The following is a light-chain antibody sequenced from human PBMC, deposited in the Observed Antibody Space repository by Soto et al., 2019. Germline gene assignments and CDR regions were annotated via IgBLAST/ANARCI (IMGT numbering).Light chain of an antibody. J-gene: IGLJ1*01. V-gene: IGLV2-23*01. CDR2: EGS. CDR3: CSYAGSSTYV. Sequence: QSWLTQPASVSGCPGQSITISFTGTSSDVGSYNLVSWYQQHPGKAPKLMIYEGSKRPSGVSNRFSGSKSGNTASLTISGHQAEDEADYYCCSYAGSSTYVFGTGTKVTFL. CDR1: SSDVGSYNL.